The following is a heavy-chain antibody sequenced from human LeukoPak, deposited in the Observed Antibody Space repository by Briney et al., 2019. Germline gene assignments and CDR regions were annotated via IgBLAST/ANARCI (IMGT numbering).Heavy chain of an antibody. CDR1: GGSISSYY. V-gene: IGHV4-59*01. Sequence: PSETLSLTCTVSGGSISSYYWSWIRQPPGKGLEWIGYIYYSGSTNYNPSLKSRVTISVDTSKNQFSLKLSSVTAADTAVYYCARSKGGEWLVREIYFDYWGQGTLVTVSS. CDR3: ARSKGGEWLVREIYFDY. D-gene: IGHD6-19*01. J-gene: IGHJ4*02. CDR2: IYYSGST.